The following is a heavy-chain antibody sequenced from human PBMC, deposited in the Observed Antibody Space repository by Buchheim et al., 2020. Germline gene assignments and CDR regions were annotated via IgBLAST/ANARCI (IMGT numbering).Heavy chain of an antibody. CDR1: GFTFSSYA. Sequence: EVQLLESGGGLVQPGGSLRLSCAASGFTFSSYAMSWVRQAPGKGLEWVSAISGSGGSTYYADSVKGRFTISRDNSKNPLYLQMNSLRAEDTAVYYCAKDRKDCSGGSCYSGNYMDVWGKGTT. J-gene: IGHJ6*03. D-gene: IGHD2-15*01. V-gene: IGHV3-23*01. CDR2: ISGSGGST. CDR3: AKDRKDCSGGSCYSGNYMDV.